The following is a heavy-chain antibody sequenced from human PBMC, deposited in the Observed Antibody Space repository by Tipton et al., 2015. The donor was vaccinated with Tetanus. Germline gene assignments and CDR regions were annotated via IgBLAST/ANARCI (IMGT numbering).Heavy chain of an antibody. D-gene: IGHD5-12*01. CDR2: ISGSGGST. CDR3: AKVSGGYDLYYYYGMDV. V-gene: IGHV3-23*01. CDR1: GFTFSSYA. J-gene: IGHJ6*02. Sequence: GSLRLSCAASGFTFSSYAMSWVRQAPGKGLEWVSAISGSGGSTYCADSVKGRFTISRDNSKNTLYLQMNSLRAEDTAVYYCAKVSGGYDLYYYYGMDVWGQGTTVTVSS.